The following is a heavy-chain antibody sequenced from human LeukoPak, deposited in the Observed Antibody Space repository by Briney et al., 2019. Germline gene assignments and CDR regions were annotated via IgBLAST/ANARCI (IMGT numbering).Heavy chain of an antibody. J-gene: IGHJ6*03. Sequence: KTSETLSLTCTVSGYSVSSGFYWGWIRQPPGKGLEWIGSMYHSGSTYYNPSLKSRVTISVDTSKNQFSLKLSSVTAADTAVYYCARSSTVTSYYYYYYMDVWGKGTTVTVSS. CDR1: GYSVSSGFY. V-gene: IGHV4-38-2*02. CDR2: MYHSGST. D-gene: IGHD4-11*01. CDR3: ARSSTVTSYYYYYYMDV.